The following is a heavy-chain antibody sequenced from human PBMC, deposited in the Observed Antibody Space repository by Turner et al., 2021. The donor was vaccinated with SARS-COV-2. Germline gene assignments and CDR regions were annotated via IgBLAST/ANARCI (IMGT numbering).Heavy chain of an antibody. V-gene: IGHV4-59*08. Sequence: QVQLQESGPGLVKPSETLSLTCTVSGGSISSKSWSWIRQPPGRGLEWIGYFYKIGSIDYNPTLRSRVTISVDTSKNQLSLNLISVTAADTAVYYCARHQGSASGYDHGMNVWGQGTAVIVS. CDR2: FYKIGSI. D-gene: IGHD1-26*01. CDR1: GGSISSKS. CDR3: ARHQGSASGYDHGMNV. J-gene: IGHJ6*02.